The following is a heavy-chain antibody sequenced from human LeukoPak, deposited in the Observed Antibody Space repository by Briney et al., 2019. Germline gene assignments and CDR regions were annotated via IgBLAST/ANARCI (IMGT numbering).Heavy chain of an antibody. CDR3: AKDLMSIKALIPWDY. V-gene: IGHV3-30-3*01. J-gene: IGHJ4*02. CDR1: GFTFGSYA. CDR2: ISYDGSDK. D-gene: IGHD2-21*01. Sequence: PGRSLKLSCAASGFTFGSYALHWVRQAPGKGLEWVALISYDGSDKYYADSVKGRFTISRDNSKNTLYLQMNSLRAEDTAVYYCAKDLMSIKALIPWDYWGQGTLVTVSP.